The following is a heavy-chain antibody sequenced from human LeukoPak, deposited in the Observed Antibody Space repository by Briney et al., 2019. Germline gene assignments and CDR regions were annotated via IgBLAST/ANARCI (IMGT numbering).Heavy chain of an antibody. CDR3: ARACYSGSHFDY. D-gene: IGHD1-26*01. CDR1: GFTFSSYA. J-gene: IGHJ4*02. CDR2: ISYDGSNK. V-gene: IGHV3-30*01. Sequence: GRSLRLSCAASGFTFSSYAMHWVRQAPGKGLEWVAVISYDGSNKYYADSVKGRFTISRDNSKNTLYLQMNSLRAEDTAVYYCARACYSGSHFDYWGQGTLVTVSS.